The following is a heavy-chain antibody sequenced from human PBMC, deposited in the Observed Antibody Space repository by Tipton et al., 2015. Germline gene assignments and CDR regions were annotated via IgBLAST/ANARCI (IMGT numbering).Heavy chain of an antibody. J-gene: IGHJ6*02. V-gene: IGHV4-59*01. Sequence: TLSLTCNVSGGSITSYYWSWIRQPPGKGLEWIGSIFHRGDTNYNPSLKSRVTISVDTSKNQFSLTLNSVTAADTAVYYCARDLEHGMDVWGQGTTVTVSS. CDR3: ARDLEHGMDV. D-gene: IGHD5-24*01. CDR1: GGSITSYY. CDR2: IFHRGDT.